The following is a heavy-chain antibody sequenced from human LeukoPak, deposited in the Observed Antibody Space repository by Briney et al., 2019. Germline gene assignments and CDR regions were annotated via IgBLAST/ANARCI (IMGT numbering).Heavy chain of an antibody. D-gene: IGHD3-10*01. CDR2: IKLDGSEK. CDR3: ARPRGLLFGELFY. CDR1: GFTFSSYW. Sequence: GGSLRLSCAASGFTFSSYWMTWVRQAPGKGLEWVANIKLDGSEKYYVDSVKGRFTISRDNAKKPLYLQMNSLRAEDTAVYFCARPRGLLFGELFYWGQGTLVTVSS. V-gene: IGHV3-7*01. J-gene: IGHJ4*02.